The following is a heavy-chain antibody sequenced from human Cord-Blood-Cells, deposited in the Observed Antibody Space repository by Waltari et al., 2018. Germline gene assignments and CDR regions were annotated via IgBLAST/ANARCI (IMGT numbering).Heavy chain of an antibody. D-gene: IGHD3-16*01. V-gene: IGHV3-7*04. Sequence: EVQLVESGGGLVQPGGSLRLSCAASGFTFSSYWMSWVRQAPGKGLGWVANKKKDGSEKYYVDSVKGLFTISRDNAKNSLYLQMNSLRAEDTAVYYCARGGGADYWGQGTLVTVSS. CDR2: KKKDGSEK. J-gene: IGHJ4*02. CDR3: ARGGGADY. CDR1: GFTFSSYW.